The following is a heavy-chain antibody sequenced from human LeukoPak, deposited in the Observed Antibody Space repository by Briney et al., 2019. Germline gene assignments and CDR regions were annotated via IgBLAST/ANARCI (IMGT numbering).Heavy chain of an antibody. J-gene: IGHJ4*02. CDR1: GLTFSRYA. D-gene: IGHD3-22*01. CDR2: ISESGSGT. CDR3: AKVDGDYYDSSGYYYLNAYFDY. V-gene: IGHV3-23*01. Sequence: GGSLRLSCAVSGLTFSRYAMSWVRQAPGKGLEWVSAISESGSGTYYADSVKGRFTISRDNSKDTLSLQMNSLRAEDTAVYYCAKVDGDYYDSSGYYYLNAYFDYWGQGTLVTVSS.